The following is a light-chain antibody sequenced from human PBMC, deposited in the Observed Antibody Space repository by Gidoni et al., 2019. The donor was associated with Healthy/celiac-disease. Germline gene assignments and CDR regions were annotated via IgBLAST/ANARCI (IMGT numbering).Light chain of an antibody. J-gene: IGKJ4*01. CDR2: WAS. V-gene: IGKV4-1*01. Sequence: DIVMTQSPVSLAVSLGERATINCKSSQSVLYSSNNKNYLARYQLKPGQPPKLLIYWASTRESGVPDRFSGSGSGTDFTLTIGSLQAEDVAVYYCQQYYSTPLTFGGGTKVEIK. CDR3: QQYYSTPLT. CDR1: QSVLYSSNNKNY.